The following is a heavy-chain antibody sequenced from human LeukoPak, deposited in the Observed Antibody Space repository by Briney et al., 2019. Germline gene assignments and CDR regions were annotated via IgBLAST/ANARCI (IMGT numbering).Heavy chain of an antibody. V-gene: IGHV4-34*01. CDR3: ARLSCGGDCSGS. Sequence: PSETLSLTCAVYGGSFSGYYWSWIRQPPGKGLEWIGESNHSGSTNYNPSLKSRVTISVDTSKNQFSLKLSSVTAADTAVYYCARLSCGGDCSGSWGQGTLVTVSS. J-gene: IGHJ5*02. D-gene: IGHD2-21*02. CDR2: SNHSGST. CDR1: GGSFSGYY.